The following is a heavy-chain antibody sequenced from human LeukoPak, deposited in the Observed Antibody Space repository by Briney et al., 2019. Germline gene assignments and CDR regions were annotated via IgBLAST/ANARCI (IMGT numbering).Heavy chain of an antibody. V-gene: IGHV4-59*01. CDR1: GGSISSYY. CDR2: ISDIGSI. CDR3: ARGTPYYYDSSGYYLGYYYGMDV. Sequence: SETLSLTCTVSGGSISSYYWSLIRQPPGKGLEWIAYISDIGSINYNPSLKSRVTISLDTSKNQFSLKLSSVTAADTAVYYCARGTPYYYDSSGYYLGYYYGMDVWGQGTTVTVSS. J-gene: IGHJ6*02. D-gene: IGHD3-22*01.